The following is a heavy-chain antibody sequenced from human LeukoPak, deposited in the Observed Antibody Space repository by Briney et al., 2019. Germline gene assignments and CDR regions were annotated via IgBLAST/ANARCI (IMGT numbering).Heavy chain of an antibody. CDR2: IIPILGIA. CDR1: GYTFTSHG. D-gene: IGHD5-12*01. V-gene: IGHV1-69*04. J-gene: IGHJ4*02. CDR3: ARDPEWLRLGPYFDY. Sequence: SVKVSCKASGYTFTSHGISWVRQAPGQGLEWMGRIIPILGIANYAQKFQGRVTITADKSTSTAYMELSSLRSEDTAVYYCARDPEWLRLGPYFDYWGQGTLVTVSS.